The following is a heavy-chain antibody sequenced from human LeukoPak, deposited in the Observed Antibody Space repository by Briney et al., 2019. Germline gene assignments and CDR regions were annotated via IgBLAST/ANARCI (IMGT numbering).Heavy chain of an antibody. Sequence: PSETLSLTCTVSGGSISGYSYNWTRQPPGKGLEWIGYSYDSGSTNYNPSLKSRVTISVDTSKNQFSLKLTSVTAADTAVYYCARGSYISGWYWGQGTLVTVSS. J-gene: IGHJ4*02. CDR2: SYDSGST. CDR1: GGSISGYS. D-gene: IGHD6-19*01. CDR3: ARGSYISGWY. V-gene: IGHV4-59*01.